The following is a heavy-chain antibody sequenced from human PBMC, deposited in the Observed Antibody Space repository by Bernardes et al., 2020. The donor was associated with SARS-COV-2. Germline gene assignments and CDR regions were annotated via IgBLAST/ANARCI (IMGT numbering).Heavy chain of an antibody. Sequence: GESLKISCEASGYSITHYWIAWVRQMPGKGLEWMGVIYPRDSDTRYSPSFQGHVTISADKSINTAYLQWSSLKASDTAIYYCATSNVAAADKYYFDYWGQGTLVTVSS. CDR1: GYSITHYW. CDR3: ATSNVAAADKYYFDY. V-gene: IGHV5-51*01. J-gene: IGHJ4*02. CDR2: IYPRDSDT. D-gene: IGHD6-13*01.